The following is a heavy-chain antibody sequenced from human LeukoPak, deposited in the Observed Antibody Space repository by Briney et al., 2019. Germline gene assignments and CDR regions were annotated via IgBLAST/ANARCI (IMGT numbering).Heavy chain of an antibody. J-gene: IGHJ6*02. V-gene: IGHV1-46*01. Sequence: GASVKVSCKASGYNFISYYMHWVRQAPGQGLEWMGIINPSGGSTSYAQKFQDRVTMTRGTSTSTVYMELSSLKSEDTAVYYCAREDVVLVDAVRYQYYGMDVWGQGTTVTVSS. D-gene: IGHD2-8*01. CDR1: GYNFISYY. CDR3: AREDVVLVDAVRYQYYGMDV. CDR2: INPSGGST.